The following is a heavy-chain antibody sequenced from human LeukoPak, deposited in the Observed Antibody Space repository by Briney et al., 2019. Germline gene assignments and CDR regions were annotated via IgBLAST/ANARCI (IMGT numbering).Heavy chain of an antibody. Sequence: GGSLRLSCAASGFTFSDYYMSWIRQAPGKGLEWVSYISSSGSTIYYADSVKGRFTISKDNAKNSLYLQMNSLRAEDTAVYYCAREAYSGYDLIRYSDYWGQGTLVTVSS. CDR3: AREAYSGYDLIRYSDY. J-gene: IGHJ4*02. D-gene: IGHD5-12*01. CDR1: GFTFSDYY. V-gene: IGHV3-11*01. CDR2: ISSSGSTI.